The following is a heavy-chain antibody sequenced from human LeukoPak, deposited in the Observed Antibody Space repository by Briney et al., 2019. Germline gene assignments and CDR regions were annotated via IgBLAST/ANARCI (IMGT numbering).Heavy chain of an antibody. D-gene: IGHD1-26*01. Sequence: PRGSLRLSCEASGFSFSSYNMDWVRQTPGKGLEWMSSITTSSSYTFYADSVKGRFTISRDNARNSLYLQMNSLPAEDTAVYYCARDPYSGAYGDTYYYYMDVWGKGTTVTISS. CDR2: ITTSSSYT. V-gene: IGHV3-21*01. CDR3: ARDPYSGAYGDTYYYYMDV. J-gene: IGHJ6*03. CDR1: GFSFSSYN.